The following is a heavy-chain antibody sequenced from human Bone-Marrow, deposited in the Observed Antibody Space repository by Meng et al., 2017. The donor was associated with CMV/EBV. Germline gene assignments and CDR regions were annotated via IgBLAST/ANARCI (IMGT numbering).Heavy chain of an antibody. J-gene: IGHJ4*02. CDR1: GYTFRSEA. D-gene: IGHD5-24*01. CDR3: ARDEWGDGYNSFDY. Sequence: TGYTFRSEAVQGVRQAPGQGLEWMGYIGAGSGSKGYSQKCQGRVTITRDTSASTGYMELSSPRSEDTAIYYCARDEWGDGYNSFDYWGQGTLVTVSS. V-gene: IGHV1-3*01. CDR2: IGAGSGSK.